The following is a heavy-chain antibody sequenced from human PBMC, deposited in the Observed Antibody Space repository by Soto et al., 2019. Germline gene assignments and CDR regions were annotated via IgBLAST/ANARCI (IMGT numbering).Heavy chain of an antibody. CDR2: INHSGST. Sequence: QVQLQQWGAGLLKPSETLSLTCAVYGGSFSGYYWSWIRQPPGKGLEWIGEINHSGSTNYNPSLKSRVTISVDTSQNQFSLKLSSVTAADTAVYYCARGLGYYGSGGQYYFDYWGQGTLVTVSS. CDR3: ARGLGYYGSGGQYYFDY. V-gene: IGHV4-34*01. D-gene: IGHD3-10*01. J-gene: IGHJ4*02. CDR1: GGSFSGYY.